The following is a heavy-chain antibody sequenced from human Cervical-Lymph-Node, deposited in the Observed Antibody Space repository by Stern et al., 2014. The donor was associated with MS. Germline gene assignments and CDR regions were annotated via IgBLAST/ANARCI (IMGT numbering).Heavy chain of an antibody. CDR3: ARHDYYYAMDV. J-gene: IGHJ6*02. CDR2: INPTSGGT. Sequence: QMQLVQSGAEVRKPGASVKVSCKASGYTFTGYYIHWVRQAPGQGLEWMGWINPTSGGTNYAQKFQGRVTMARDTSISTAYMDLSRLRSDDTAVYYCARHDYYYAMDVWGQGTTVAVSS. CDR1: GYTFTGYY. V-gene: IGHV1-2*02.